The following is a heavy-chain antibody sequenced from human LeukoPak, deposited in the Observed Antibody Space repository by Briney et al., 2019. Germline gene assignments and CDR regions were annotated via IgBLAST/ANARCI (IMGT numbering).Heavy chain of an antibody. CDR2: ISYDGSNK. D-gene: IGHD3-22*01. CDR1: GFTFSSYA. Sequence: PGGSLRLSCAASGFTFSSYAMHWVRQAPGKGLEWVAVISYDGSNKYYADSVKGRFTISRDNSKNTLYLQMNSLRAEDTAVYYCARDPRRSMYYYDSSGPLGAFDIWGQGTMVTVSS. V-gene: IGHV3-30-3*01. CDR3: ARDPRRSMYYYDSSGPLGAFDI. J-gene: IGHJ3*02.